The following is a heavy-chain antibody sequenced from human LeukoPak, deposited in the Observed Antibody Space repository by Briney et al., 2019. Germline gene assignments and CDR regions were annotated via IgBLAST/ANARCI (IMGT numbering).Heavy chain of an antibody. D-gene: IGHD4-11*01. CDR2: MYSGGST. CDR3: ARSYSNHLFGMDV. Sequence: GGSLRLPCAASGFTVSSYYMTWVRQAPGKGLEWVSVMYSGGSTYYADSVKGRVAISRDNSQNTVFLQMNSVRVEDTAVYYRARSYSNHLFGMDVWGQGTAVTVSS. J-gene: IGHJ6*02. V-gene: IGHV3-66*01. CDR1: GFTVSSYY.